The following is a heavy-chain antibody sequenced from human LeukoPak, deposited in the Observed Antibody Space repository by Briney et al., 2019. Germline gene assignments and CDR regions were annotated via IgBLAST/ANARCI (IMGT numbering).Heavy chain of an antibody. J-gene: IGHJ4*02. V-gene: IGHV4-31*03. CDR1: GDSISSSDYY. CDR3: ARQYDSWSGYPSYFDY. Sequence: SQTLSLTCTVSGDSISSSDYYWSWIRQNPGQGLEWIGYISYSGNTNYNPSLRSRATISVDTSKKQLSLRLTSVTSADTAVYYCARQYDSWSGYPSYFDYWGQGTLVTVSS. CDR2: ISYSGNT. D-gene: IGHD3-3*01.